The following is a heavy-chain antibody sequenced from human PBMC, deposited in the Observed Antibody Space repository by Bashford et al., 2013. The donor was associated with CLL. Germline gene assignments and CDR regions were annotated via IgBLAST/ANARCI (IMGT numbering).Heavy chain of an antibody. V-gene: IGHV1-69*13. Sequence: SVKVSCKTSGDSFSRYVITWVRQAPGQALEWIGGVLPIFGTSHYAQNLQGRVTITSDESTNTAYMELRSLKHEDTAVYFCGRDLEMTAVRGAAAYWGQGTLVTVSS. J-gene: IGHJ1*01. D-gene: IGHD3-3*01. CDR3: GRDLEMTAVRGAAAY. CDR1: GDSFSRYV. CDR2: VLPIFGTS.